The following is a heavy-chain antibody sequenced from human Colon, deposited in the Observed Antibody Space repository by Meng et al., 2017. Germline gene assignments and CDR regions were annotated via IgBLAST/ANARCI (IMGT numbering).Heavy chain of an antibody. D-gene: IGHD4-23*01. CDR3: ATVASDRSVRAYYFDF. V-gene: IGHV3-49*03. CDR2: IRSRSSGGTT. CDR1: GFTFSDYA. Sequence: GESLKISCTASGFTFSDYAMSWFRQAPGKGPEWIGFIRSRSSGGTTESAASVKGRFLISREDSTSIAYLQMNSLRTEDTALYYCATVASDRSVRAYYFDFWGQGTLVTVSS. J-gene: IGHJ4*02.